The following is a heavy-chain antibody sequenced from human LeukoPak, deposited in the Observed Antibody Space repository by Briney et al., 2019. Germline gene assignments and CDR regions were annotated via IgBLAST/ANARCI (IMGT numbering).Heavy chain of an antibody. CDR1: GFTFSSYS. D-gene: IGHD2-2*01. J-gene: IGHJ6*03. Sequence: GGSLRLSCAASGFTFSSYSMNWVRQAPGKGLEWVSSISSSSSYIYYADSVKGRFTISRDNAKNSLYLQMNSLRAEDTAVYYCARDGYCSSTSCYYYYCYYMDVWGKGTTVTVSS. CDR2: ISSSSSYI. CDR3: ARDGYCSSTSCYYYYCYYMDV. V-gene: IGHV3-21*01.